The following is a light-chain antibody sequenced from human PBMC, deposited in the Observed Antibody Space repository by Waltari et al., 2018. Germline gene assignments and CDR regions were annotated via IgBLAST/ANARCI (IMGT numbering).Light chain of an antibody. Sequence: DIVMTQPPEAPAVSLGARATINCKSSQSVLWNPNRRNYLAWYQQKPGQPPKLLIYWASARDSGVPGQFSGSGSRADFTLAFSGLQAVYVAVYYCQQYYNPLRTFGPGTKVDI. CDR3: QQYYNPLRT. CDR2: WAS. J-gene: IGKJ3*01. CDR1: QSVLWNPNRRNY. V-gene: IGKV4-1*01.